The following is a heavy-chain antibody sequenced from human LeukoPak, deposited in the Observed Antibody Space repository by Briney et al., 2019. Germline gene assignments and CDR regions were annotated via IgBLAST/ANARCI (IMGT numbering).Heavy chain of an antibody. CDR1: GYTLTELS. V-gene: IGHV1-24*01. CDR3: ATGKIYCSTTICSDDS. CDR2: FHPEDGET. J-gene: IGHJ4*02. Sequence: ASVKVSCKVSGYTLTELSMHWVRQAPGKGLEWMGGFHPEDGETVYAQKFQGRVTMTEDTSTDTAYMELSSLRSEDTAVYYCATGKIYCSTTICSDDSWGQGTLVTVSS. D-gene: IGHD2-2*01.